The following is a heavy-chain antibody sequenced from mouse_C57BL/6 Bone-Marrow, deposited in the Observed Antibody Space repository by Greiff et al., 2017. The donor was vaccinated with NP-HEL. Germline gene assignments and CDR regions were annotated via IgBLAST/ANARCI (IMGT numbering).Heavy chain of an antibody. CDR3: TTLDYGGFAY. D-gene: IGHD2-4*01. J-gene: IGHJ3*01. CDR2: IDPENGDT. V-gene: IGHV14-4*01. Sequence: EVQLHQSGAELVRPGASVKLSCTASGFNIKDDYMHWVKQRPEQGLEWIGWIDPENGDTEYASKFQGKATITADTSSNTAYPQLSSLTSEDTAVYYCTTLDYGGFAYWGQGTLVTVSA. CDR1: GFNIKDDY.